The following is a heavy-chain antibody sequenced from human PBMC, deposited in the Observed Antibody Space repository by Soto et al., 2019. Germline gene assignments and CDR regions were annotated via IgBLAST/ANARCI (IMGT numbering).Heavy chain of an antibody. J-gene: IGHJ6*02. V-gene: IGHV1-69*12. CDR1: GGTFSTSD. CDR2: IMPVFPTP. Sequence: QVQLVQSGAEVKKPGSSVKVSCKAFGGTFSTSDISWVRQAPGQGLEWVGGIMPVFPTPDYAQNFQGRVTITADESTTTAYLELTSLRADDTAVYYCARDKDRLQLGGNYYYILDVWGQGTAITVSS. D-gene: IGHD1-1*01. CDR3: ARDKDRLQLGGNYYYILDV.